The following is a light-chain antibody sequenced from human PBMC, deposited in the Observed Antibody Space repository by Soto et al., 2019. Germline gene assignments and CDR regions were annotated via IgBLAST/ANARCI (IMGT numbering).Light chain of an antibody. J-gene: IGLJ2*01. Sequence: QSALTQPASVSGSPGQSITISCTGTSSNVGSYNLVSWYQHHPGKAPKLMIYDVSKRPSGVSNRFSGSKSGITASLTISGLQAEDGADYYCCSYAGNSDVVFGGGTKLTVL. CDR3: CSYAGNSDVV. CDR1: SSNVGSYNL. CDR2: DVS. V-gene: IGLV2-23*02.